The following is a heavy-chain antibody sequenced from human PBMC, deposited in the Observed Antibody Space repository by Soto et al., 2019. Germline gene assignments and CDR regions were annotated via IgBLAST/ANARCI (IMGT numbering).Heavy chain of an antibody. CDR2: ISYDGTNH. CDR1: RFTFSNYG. CDR3: ASDTKTGVVVPGAPKY. V-gene: IGHV3-30*03. J-gene: IGHJ4*02. D-gene: IGHD2-2*01. Sequence: QVQLVESGGGVVQPGGSLTLSCAASRFTFSNYGMHWVRQAPGEGLEWVAVISYDGTNHYYADSVRGRFTLSRDNSKNTLYLHMDRLTSDDTAVYYCASDTKTGVVVPGAPKYWGQGPLVAVS.